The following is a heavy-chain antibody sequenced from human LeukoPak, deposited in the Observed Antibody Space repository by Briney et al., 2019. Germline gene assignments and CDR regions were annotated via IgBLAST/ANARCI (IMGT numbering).Heavy chain of an antibody. CDR3: ARGVPLLDGLLWFRELPRGKFDY. CDR2: INHSGST. D-gene: IGHD3-10*01. V-gene: IGHV4-34*01. CDR1: GGSFSGYY. Sequence: SETLSLTCAVSGGSFSGYYRSWIRQPPGKGLEWIGEINHSGSTNYNPSLKSRVTISVDTSKNQFSLKLSSVTAADTAVYYCARGVPLLDGLLWFRELPRGKFDYWGQGTLVTVSS. J-gene: IGHJ4*02.